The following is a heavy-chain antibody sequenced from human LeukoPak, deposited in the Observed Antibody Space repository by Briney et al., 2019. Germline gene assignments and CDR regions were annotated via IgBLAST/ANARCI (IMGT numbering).Heavy chain of an antibody. V-gene: IGHV3-74*01. Sequence: GGSLRLSCAAPGITLSSNWMPWVRQAPGKGLVWVSRINGDGSVTNYADSVKGRFTISRYNAKNTLYPQMNSLSAEDTAVYYCGSASSSCFDYWGQGALVTVSS. J-gene: IGHJ4*02. CDR3: GSASSSCFDY. CDR1: GITLSSNW. CDR2: INGDGSVT.